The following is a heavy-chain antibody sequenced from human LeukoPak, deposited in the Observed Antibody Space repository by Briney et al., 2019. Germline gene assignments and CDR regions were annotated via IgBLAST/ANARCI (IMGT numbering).Heavy chain of an antibody. CDR3: ARGIVVVPAANVYYYYYMDV. J-gene: IGHJ6*03. Sequence: AGGSLRLSCAASGFTFSSYAMHWVRQAPGKGLEWVAVISYDGSNKYYADSVKGRFTISRDNAKNSLYLQMNSLRAEDTAVYYCARGIVVVPAANVYYYYYMDVWGKGTTVTVSS. V-gene: IGHV3-30-3*01. CDR1: GFTFSSYA. CDR2: ISYDGSNK. D-gene: IGHD2-2*01.